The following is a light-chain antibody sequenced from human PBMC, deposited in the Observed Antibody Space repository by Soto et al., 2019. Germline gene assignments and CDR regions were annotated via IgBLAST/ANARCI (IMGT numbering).Light chain of an antibody. CDR3: CSFAGRDIFV. V-gene: IGLV2-11*01. CDR2: DVT. Sequence: QSVLTQPRSVSGSPGQSVTISCTGASSDVGGYNYVSWYQQHPGKAPKVMIYDVTKRPSGVSDRFSGSKSANTASLTISGLQAEDEADYYCCSFAGRDIFVFGTGTKLTVL. CDR1: SSDVGGYNY. J-gene: IGLJ1*01.